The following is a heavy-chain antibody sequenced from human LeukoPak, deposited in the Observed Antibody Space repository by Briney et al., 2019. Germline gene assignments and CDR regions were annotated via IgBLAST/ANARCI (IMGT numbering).Heavy chain of an antibody. J-gene: IGHJ6*03. CDR3: ASGLNAPEYSSSSDYMDV. Sequence: GGSLRLSCAASGFTFSSYSMNWVRQAPGKGLELVSSSSSSNSYIYYADSVKGRFTIPRDNAKKYLYLQMTSLRAEDTAVYYCASGLNAPEYSSSSDYMDVWGKGTTVTVS. V-gene: IGHV3-21*01. CDR2: SSSSNSYI. CDR1: GFTFSSYS. D-gene: IGHD6-6*01.